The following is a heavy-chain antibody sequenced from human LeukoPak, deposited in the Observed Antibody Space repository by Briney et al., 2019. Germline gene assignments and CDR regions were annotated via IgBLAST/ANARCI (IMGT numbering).Heavy chain of an antibody. Sequence: SLSLFCAASRFICSSYPMHWLRQSPGKGLEWVSGISWNGGSIGYADSVKGRFTISRDNAKNSLYLQMNSLRAEDTALYYCAKDRYSSSWPTMDVWGKGTTVTVSS. CDR1: RFICSSYP. V-gene: IGHV3-9*01. CDR3: AKDRYSSSWPTMDV. J-gene: IGHJ6*03. CDR2: ISWNGGSI. D-gene: IGHD6-13*01.